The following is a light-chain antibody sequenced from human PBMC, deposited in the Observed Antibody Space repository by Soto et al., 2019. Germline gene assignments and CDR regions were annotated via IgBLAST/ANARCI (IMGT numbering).Light chain of an antibody. Sequence: QTVVIQPPSASGTPGQRVTISCSGSSSNIGTNIVNWYQQIPGTAPKLLIYSNNQRPSGVSDRFSGSKSGTSASLAISGLQSEDEADYYCAVWDENLNAREFGGGTKLTVL. CDR3: AVWDENLNARE. V-gene: IGLV1-44*01. J-gene: IGLJ2*01. CDR1: SSNIGTNI. CDR2: SNN.